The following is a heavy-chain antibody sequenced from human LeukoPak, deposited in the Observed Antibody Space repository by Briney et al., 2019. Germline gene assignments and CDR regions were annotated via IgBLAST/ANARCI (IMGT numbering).Heavy chain of an antibody. CDR1: GSTFSSYA. CDR2: ISGSGGST. D-gene: IGHD5-18*01. V-gene: IGHV3-23*01. CDR3: AKEPNGFSYGYPYYFDY. J-gene: IGHJ4*02. Sequence: GGSLRLSCAASGSTFSSYAMSWVRQAPGKGLEWVSAISGSGGSTYYADSVKGRFTISRDNSKNTLYLQMNSLRAEDTAVYYCAKEPNGFSYGYPYYFDYWGQGTLVTVSS.